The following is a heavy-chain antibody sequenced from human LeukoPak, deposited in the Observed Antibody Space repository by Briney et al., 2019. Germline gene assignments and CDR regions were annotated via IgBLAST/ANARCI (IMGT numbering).Heavy chain of an antibody. D-gene: IGHD1-26*01. CDR2: ISGSGGST. V-gene: IGHV3-23*01. CDR1: GFTFSSYA. CDR3: AEDPGRYSGSSAEYFQH. J-gene: IGHJ1*01. Sequence: GGSLRLSCAASGFTFSSYAMSRVRQAPGKGLEWVSAISGSGGSTYYADSVKGRFTISRDNSKNTLYLQMNSLRAEDTAVYYCAEDPGRYSGSSAEYFQHWGQGTLVTVSS.